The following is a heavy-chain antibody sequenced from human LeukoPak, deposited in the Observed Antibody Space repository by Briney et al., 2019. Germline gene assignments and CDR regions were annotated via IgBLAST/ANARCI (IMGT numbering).Heavy chain of an antibody. J-gene: IGHJ4*01. Sequence: GGSLRLSCTASGFTFSRYTMNWVRQAPGKGLEWVSSISTGSSSMFFADSVKGRFTISRDHAKNSVFLLMNSLRVEDTALYYCARAGSVTSPVDYWGHGALVTVSS. V-gene: IGHV3-21*06. D-gene: IGHD2-21*02. CDR2: ISTGSSSM. CDR3: ARAGSVTSPVDY. CDR1: GFTFSRYT.